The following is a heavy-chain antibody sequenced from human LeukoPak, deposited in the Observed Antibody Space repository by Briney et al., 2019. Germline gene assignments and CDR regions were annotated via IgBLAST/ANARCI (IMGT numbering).Heavy chain of an antibody. CDR3: ATQGSGWYGNWFDP. J-gene: IGHJ5*02. D-gene: IGHD6-19*01. CDR2: FDPEDGET. V-gene: IGHV1-24*01. Sequence: ASVKVSCKVSGYTLTELSMHWVRQAPGEGLEWMGGFDPEDGETIYAQKFQGRVTMTEDTSTDTAYMELSSLRSEDTAVYYCATQGSGWYGNWFDPWGQGTLVTVSS. CDR1: GYTLTELS.